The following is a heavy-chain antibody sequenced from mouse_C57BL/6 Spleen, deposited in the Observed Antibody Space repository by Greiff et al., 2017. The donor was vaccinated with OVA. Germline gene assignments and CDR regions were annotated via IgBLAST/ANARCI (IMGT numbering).Heavy chain of an antibody. V-gene: IGHV5-6*02. Sequence: EVKLVESGGDLVKPGGSLKLSCAASGFTFSSYGMSWVRQTPDKRLEWVATISSGGSYTYYPDSVKGRFTISRDNAKNTLYLQMSSLKSEDTAMYYCARGDGYWDYCGQGTTLTVSS. J-gene: IGHJ2*01. D-gene: IGHD2-3*01. CDR2: ISSGGSYT. CDR1: GFTFSSYG. CDR3: ARGDGYWDY.